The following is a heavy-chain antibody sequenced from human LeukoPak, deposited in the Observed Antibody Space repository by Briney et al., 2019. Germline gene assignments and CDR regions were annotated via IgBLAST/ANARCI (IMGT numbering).Heavy chain of an antibody. J-gene: IGHJ4*02. D-gene: IGHD2-2*02. Sequence: GGSLRLSCAASGFTFSSYSMNWVRQAPGKGLEWVSSISSSSSYIYYTDSVKGRFTISRDNAKNSLYLQMNSLRAEDTAVYYCAREFECSSTICYTPDPDYWGQGTLVTVSS. CDR2: ISSSSSYI. V-gene: IGHV3-21*01. CDR1: GFTFSSYS. CDR3: AREFECSSTICYTPDPDY.